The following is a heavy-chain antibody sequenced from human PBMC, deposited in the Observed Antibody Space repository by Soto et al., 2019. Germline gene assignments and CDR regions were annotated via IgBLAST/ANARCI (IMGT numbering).Heavy chain of an antibody. CDR1: GGSISSSSYY. CDR3: ARAPQPLYYFDY. CDR2: VFHTGNT. V-gene: IGHV4-39*01. D-gene: IGHD2-15*01. J-gene: IGHJ4*02. Sequence: PSETLSLTCTVSGGSISSSSYYWGWIRQPPGKGLEWIGNVFHTGNTYYNPSLRSRLTISVDTSKNQFSLKLSSLTAADTAVYYCARAPQPLYYFDYWGQGTLVTVSS.